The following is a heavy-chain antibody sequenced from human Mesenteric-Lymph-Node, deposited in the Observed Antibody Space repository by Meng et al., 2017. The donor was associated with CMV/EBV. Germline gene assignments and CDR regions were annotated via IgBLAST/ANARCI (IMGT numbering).Heavy chain of an antibody. CDR1: GFTVSSNS. J-gene: IGHJ4*02. V-gene: IGHV3-7*01. CDR3: ARYYGGNFGY. Sequence: GESLKISCAASGFTVSSNSMTWVRQAPGKGLEWVANIKQDGSEKYYVDSVKGRFTISRDNAKNSLYLQMNSLRAEDTAVYYCARYYGGNFGYWGQGTLVTVSS. CDR2: IKQDGSEK. D-gene: IGHD4-23*01.